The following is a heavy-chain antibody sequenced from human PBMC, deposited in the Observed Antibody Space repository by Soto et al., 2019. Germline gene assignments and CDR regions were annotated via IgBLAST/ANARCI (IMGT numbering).Heavy chain of an antibody. CDR1: GFSLSTYHMG. V-gene: IGHV2-5*02. CDR3: AHAGDYDLLTFDH. D-gene: IGHD4-17*01. J-gene: IGHJ4*02. CDR2: IYWDDDK. Sequence: QITLKESGPTLVRPAQTLTLTCDFSGFSLSTYHMGVAWIRQPPGKALEWLALIYWDDDKRYSPSLKDRLAISKDTSSNQVVLTITNMDSGDTATYFCAHAGDYDLLTFDHWGPGTLVTVSS.